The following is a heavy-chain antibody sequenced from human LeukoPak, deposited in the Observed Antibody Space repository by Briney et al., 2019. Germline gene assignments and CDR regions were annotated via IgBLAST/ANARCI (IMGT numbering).Heavy chain of an antibody. Sequence: GGSLRLSCAASGFTVSSYAMSWVRQAPGKGLEWVSAISGSGGSTYYADSVKGRFTISRDKSKNTLYLQMNSLRAEDTAVYYCAKGRYSSSSGPDYWGQGTLVTVSS. J-gene: IGHJ4*02. CDR1: GFTVSSYA. CDR3: AKGRYSSSSGPDY. CDR2: ISGSGGST. V-gene: IGHV3-23*01. D-gene: IGHD6-13*01.